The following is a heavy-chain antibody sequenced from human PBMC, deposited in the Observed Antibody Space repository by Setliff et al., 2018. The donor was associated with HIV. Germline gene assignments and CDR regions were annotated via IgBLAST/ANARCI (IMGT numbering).Heavy chain of an antibody. CDR2: VYHTGRA. J-gene: IGHJ4*02. D-gene: IGHD5-12*01. CDR1: GVSIDNGYT. V-gene: IGHV4-38-2*02. CDR3: ATADYMYGRNNFDY. Sequence: PSETLSLTCTVSGVSIDNGYTWGWIRQSPGKGLEWIGNVYHTGRAFYNPSLQSRVTISVDTSKNQFSLKLTSVTAADTAIYYCATADYMYGRNNFDYWDQGTLVTVSS.